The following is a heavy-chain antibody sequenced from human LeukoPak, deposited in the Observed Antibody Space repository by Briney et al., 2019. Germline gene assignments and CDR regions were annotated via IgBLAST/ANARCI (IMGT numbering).Heavy chain of an antibody. CDR3: AREVSGSGNNWFDP. V-gene: IGHV1-69*05. CDR1: GGTFSSYA. D-gene: IGHD3-10*01. CDR2: IIPIFGTA. Sequence: SVKVSCKASGGTFSSYAISWVRQAPGQGLEWMGGIIPIFGTANYAQKFQGRVTITTDESTSTAYMELSSLRSEDTAVAYCAREVSGSGNNWFDPWGQGTLVTVSS. J-gene: IGHJ5*02.